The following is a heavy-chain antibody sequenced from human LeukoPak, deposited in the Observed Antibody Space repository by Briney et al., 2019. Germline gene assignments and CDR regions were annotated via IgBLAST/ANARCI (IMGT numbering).Heavy chain of an antibody. J-gene: IGHJ4*01. CDR3: ARQLGYCAAGTCYFDS. V-gene: IGHV3-69-1*01. CDR2: LSSGRSP. D-gene: IGHD2-8*02. CDR1: GFAISTYA. Sequence: GSLRLPCAASGFAISTYAIAWVRQAPGKGLELISSLSSGRSPSYSDSLEGRLTMSSDNARNTLYLQMDNLRGEDTAMYYCARQLGYCAAGTCYFDSWGHGTQVTVSS.